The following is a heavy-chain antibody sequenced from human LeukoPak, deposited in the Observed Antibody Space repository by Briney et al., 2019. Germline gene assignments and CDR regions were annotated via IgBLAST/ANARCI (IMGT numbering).Heavy chain of an antibody. J-gene: IGHJ4*02. CDR3: ARDGFGDVDFDY. CDR1: GDNISSYG. CDR2: ITAHNGNT. Sequence: SAEISCKTSGDNISSYGISWVRQPPGQGPEWMRWITAHNGNTAYAQKVQGRVTLTTDTSTSTAYMEVRSLRSDDTAVYYCARDGFGDVDFDYWGQGTLVTVSS. V-gene: IGHV1-18*01. D-gene: IGHD3-10*01.